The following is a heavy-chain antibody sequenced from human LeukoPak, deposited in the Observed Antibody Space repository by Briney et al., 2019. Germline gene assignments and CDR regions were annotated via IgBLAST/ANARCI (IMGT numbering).Heavy chain of an antibody. D-gene: IGHD2-15*01. J-gene: IGHJ4*02. V-gene: IGHV1-8*03. CDR3: ARRPGPRYCSGDSCKYYFDY. CDR1: GYTFTGYY. CDR2: MNPNSGNT. Sequence: ASVKVSCKASGYTFTGYYVHWVRQAPGQGLEWMGWMNPNSGNTGYAQKFQGRVTITRNTSIGTAYMELSSLRSEDTAVYYCARRPGPRYCSGDSCKYYFDYWGQGTLVTVSS.